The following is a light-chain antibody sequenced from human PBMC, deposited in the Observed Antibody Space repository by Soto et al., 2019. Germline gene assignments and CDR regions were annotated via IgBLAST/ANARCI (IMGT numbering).Light chain of an antibody. CDR2: DAS. CDR1: QSIANNY. CDR3: QQYGGSPWT. Sequence: VALSQSPGTLSLSPGARATLSCRASQSIANNYLTWYQQKPGQAPRVLIYDASTRAAGIPDRFSGSGSGTDFTLTISRLEPEDSAVYYCQQYGGSPWTFGQGTKVDIK. J-gene: IGKJ1*01. V-gene: IGKV3-20*01.